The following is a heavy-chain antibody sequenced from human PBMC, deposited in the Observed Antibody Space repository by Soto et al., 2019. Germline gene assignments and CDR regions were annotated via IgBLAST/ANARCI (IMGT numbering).Heavy chain of an antibody. V-gene: IGHV4-39*01. D-gene: IGHD3-10*02. CDR2: IYYSGST. CDR1: GGSISSSSYY. Sequence: SETLSLTCTVSGGSISSSSYYWGWIRQPPGKGLEWIGSIYYSGSTYYNPSLKSRVTISVDTSKNQFSLKLSSVTAADTAVYYCARHYFRGADYWGQGTLVTVSS. CDR3: ARHYFRGADY. J-gene: IGHJ4*02.